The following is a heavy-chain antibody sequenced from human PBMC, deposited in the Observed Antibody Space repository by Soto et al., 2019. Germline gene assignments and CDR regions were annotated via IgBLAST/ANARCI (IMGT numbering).Heavy chain of an antibody. Sequence: QVQLQESGPGLVKPSQTLSLTCSVSGGSISSGSYYWTWLRQHPGKGLEWIGYIFHTGTTYYNPSHSSRGPMSVHTSKPQFSLRLSSVTAADTAVYYCARDQGGGSGRYDYWGQGTLVTVSS. CDR3: ARDQGGGSGRYDY. CDR2: IFHTGTT. CDR1: GGSISSGSYY. D-gene: IGHD3-10*01. J-gene: IGHJ4*02. V-gene: IGHV4-31*03.